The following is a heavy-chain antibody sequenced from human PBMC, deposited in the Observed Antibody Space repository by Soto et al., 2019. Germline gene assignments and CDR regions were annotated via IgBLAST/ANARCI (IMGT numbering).Heavy chain of an antibody. V-gene: IGHV3-23*01. CDR2: ISGSGGST. Sequence: EVQLLESGGGLVQPGGSLRLSCAASGFTFSSYAMSWVRQAPGKGLEWVSAISGSGGSTYYADSVKGRFTISRDNSKNTLYLQMNSLRAEDTAVYYCAHLNWALRWFDPWGQGTLVTVSS. J-gene: IGHJ5*02. D-gene: IGHD7-27*01. CDR3: AHLNWALRWFDP. CDR1: GFTFSSYA.